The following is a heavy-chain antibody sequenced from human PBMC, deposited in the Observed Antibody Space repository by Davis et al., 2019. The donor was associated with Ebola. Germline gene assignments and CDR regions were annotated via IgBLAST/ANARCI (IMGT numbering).Heavy chain of an antibody. CDR1: GYTFTGYD. J-gene: IGHJ4*02. Sequence: ASVKVSCKASGYTFTGYDINWVRQATGQGLEWMGWMNPNSGNTGYAQKFQGRVTMTRENSMSTAYMELSSLRSEDTAAYFCARGGVAYSDLDYWGQGTLVAVSS. V-gene: IGHV1-8*01. CDR3: ARGGVAYSDLDY. D-gene: IGHD2-21*01. CDR2: MNPNSGNT.